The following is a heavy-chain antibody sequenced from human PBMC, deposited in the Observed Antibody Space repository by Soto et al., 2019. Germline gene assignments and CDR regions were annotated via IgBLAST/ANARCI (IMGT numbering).Heavy chain of an antibody. CDR2: INAGNGNT. V-gene: IGHV1-3*01. Sequence: ASVKVSCKASGYTFTSYAMHWVRQAPGQRLEWMGWINAGNGNTKYSQKFQGRVTITRDTSASTAYMELSSLRSEDTAVYYCARDREAYCGGDCSVNFDYWGQGTLVTVSS. CDR1: GYTFTSYA. CDR3: ARDREAYCGGDCSVNFDY. D-gene: IGHD2-21*02. J-gene: IGHJ4*02.